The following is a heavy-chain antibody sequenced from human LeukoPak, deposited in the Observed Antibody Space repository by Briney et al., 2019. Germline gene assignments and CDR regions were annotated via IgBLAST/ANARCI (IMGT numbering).Heavy chain of an antibody. Sequence: SETLSLTCAVYGGSFSGYYWSWIRQPPGKGLEWIGEINHSGSPNYNPSLKSRVTISVATSKNQFSLKLSSVTAADTAVYYCARGPYYYGSGTRRWFDPWGQGTLVTVSS. CDR3: ARGPYYYGSGTRRWFDP. CDR2: INHSGSP. D-gene: IGHD3-10*01. J-gene: IGHJ5*02. V-gene: IGHV4-34*01. CDR1: GGSFSGYY.